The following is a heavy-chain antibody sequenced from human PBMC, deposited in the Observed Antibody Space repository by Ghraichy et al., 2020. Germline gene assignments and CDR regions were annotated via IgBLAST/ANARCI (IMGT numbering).Heavy chain of an antibody. CDR3: AKDGGMVQLERGAAFDI. Sequence: GESLNISCAASGFTFSSYAMSWVRQAPGKGLEWVSAISGSGGSTYYADSVKGRFTISRDNSKNTLYLQMNSLRAEDTAVYYCAKDGGMVQLERGAAFDIWGQGTMVTVSS. V-gene: IGHV3-23*01. J-gene: IGHJ3*02. CDR1: GFTFSSYA. CDR2: ISGSGGST. D-gene: IGHD1-1*01.